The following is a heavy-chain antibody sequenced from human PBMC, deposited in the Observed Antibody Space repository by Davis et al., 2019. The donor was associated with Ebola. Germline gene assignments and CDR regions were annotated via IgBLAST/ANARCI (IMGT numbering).Heavy chain of an antibody. CDR2: IHYTGST. J-gene: IGHJ4*02. Sequence: PSETLSLTCTVPGVSISRHYWSWIRQPPGKRLEWIGSIHYTGSTNYNSSLYSRVTISIDTSKNQFSLRLNSVTAADTAMYFCAERGGSVWGQGTLVTVSS. CDR3: AERGGSV. D-gene: IGHD3-16*01. CDR1: GVSISRHY. V-gene: IGHV4-59*11.